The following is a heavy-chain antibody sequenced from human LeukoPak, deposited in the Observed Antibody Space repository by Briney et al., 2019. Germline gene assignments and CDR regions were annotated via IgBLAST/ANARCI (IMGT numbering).Heavy chain of an antibody. V-gene: IGHV3-30-3*01. J-gene: IGHJ4*02. CDR1: GFTFSSHA. CDR3: ARDRQGGNWGDFDF. Sequence: GGSLRLSCAASGFTFSSHAMHWVRQAPGKGLEWVALISYDGSNKYYADSVKGRFTNSRDNSRNTLYLQMNSLRAEDTAVYYCARDRQGGNWGDFDFWGQGTLITVSS. D-gene: IGHD3-16*01. CDR2: ISYDGSNK.